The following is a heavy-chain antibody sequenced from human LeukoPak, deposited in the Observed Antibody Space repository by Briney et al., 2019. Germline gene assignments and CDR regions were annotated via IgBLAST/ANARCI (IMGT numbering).Heavy chain of an antibody. CDR1: GFTFSNYA. CDR3: ARDAFASGSHDY. D-gene: IGHD3-10*01. CDR2: ISGSGAAT. V-gene: IGHV3-23*01. Sequence: GGSLRLSCAASGFTFSNYAMNWVRQAPGKGLEWVSAISGSGAATFNADSVKGRFTISRDNSKNTLYLQMNSLTAEDTALHYCARDAFASGSHDYWGQGNLVTVSS. J-gene: IGHJ4*02.